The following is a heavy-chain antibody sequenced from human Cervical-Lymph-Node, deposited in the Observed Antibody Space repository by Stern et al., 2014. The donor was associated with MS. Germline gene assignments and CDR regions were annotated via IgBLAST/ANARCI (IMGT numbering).Heavy chain of an antibody. D-gene: IGHD2-8*01. V-gene: IGHV1-2*06. J-gene: IGHJ4*02. CDR3: AKEGRPRPGLGVD. CDR2: INPNGGAT. CDR1: GYTFTAYY. Sequence: VQLVESEAEVKKPGASVRVSCTASGYTFTAYYMHWVRQAPGQGLEWMGRINPNGGATYYPQKFQGRITMTRDTSISTVYMDLSRLTSDDTAIYYCAKEGRPRPGLGVDWGQGTLVTVSS.